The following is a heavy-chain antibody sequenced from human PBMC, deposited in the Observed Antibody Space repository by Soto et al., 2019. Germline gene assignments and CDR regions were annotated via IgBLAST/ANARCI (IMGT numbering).Heavy chain of an antibody. CDR3: ARAGPDYYYYGLDV. V-gene: IGHV6-1*01. CDR2: TYYRSKWYN. CDR1: GDSVSTNSAA. D-gene: IGHD3-10*01. Sequence: SQTLSLTCAVSGDSVSTNSAAWNWIRQSPSRALEWLGRTYYRSKWYNDYAVSVKSRININADTSKNQSSLQLNSVTPEDTAGYYCARAGPDYYYYGLDVWGQGTTVTVSS. J-gene: IGHJ6*02.